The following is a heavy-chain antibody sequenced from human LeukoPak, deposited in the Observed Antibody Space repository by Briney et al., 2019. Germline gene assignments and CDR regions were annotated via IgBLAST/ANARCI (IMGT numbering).Heavy chain of an antibody. CDR1: GFTFSSRDW. J-gene: IGHJ4*02. V-gene: IGHV3-7*03. CDR3: AKDILRGWYGLGFDY. Sequence: GGSLRLSCVASGFTFSSRDWMTWVRQAPGKGLEWVANIKQDGSEKNYVDSVKGRFTISRDNAKNSLYLQMNSLRAEDMALYYCAKDILRGWYGLGFDYWGQGTLVTVSS. CDR2: IKQDGSEK. D-gene: IGHD6-19*01.